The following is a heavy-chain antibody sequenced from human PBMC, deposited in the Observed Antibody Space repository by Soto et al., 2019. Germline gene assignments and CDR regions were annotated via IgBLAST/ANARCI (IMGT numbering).Heavy chain of an antibody. V-gene: IGHV1-69*13. CDR2: IIPIFGTA. CDR1: GGTFSSYA. D-gene: IGHD6-13*01. CDR3: ARSSRGIAAAGLYYYGMDV. Sequence: SVKVSCKASGGTFSSYAISWVRQAPGQGLEWMGGIIPIFGTANYAQKFQGRVTITADESTSTAYMELSSLRSEDTAVYYCARSSRGIAAAGLYYYGMDVWGQGTTVTVSS. J-gene: IGHJ6*02.